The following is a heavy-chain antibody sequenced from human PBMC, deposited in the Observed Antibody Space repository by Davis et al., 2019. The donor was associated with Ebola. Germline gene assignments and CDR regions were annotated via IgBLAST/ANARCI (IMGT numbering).Heavy chain of an antibody. D-gene: IGHD1-26*01. J-gene: IGHJ4*02. Sequence: PGGSLRLSCAASGFTFTTYYITWVRQAPGKGPEWVATIPHVGSEKYYVDSVQGRFTTSRDNAKNSVYLQMNSLRAEDTAVYYCARDTWYSGDDNGGDWGQGTLVTVSS. CDR1: GFTFTTYY. CDR2: IPHVGSEK. V-gene: IGHV3-7*03. CDR3: ARDTWYSGDDNGGD.